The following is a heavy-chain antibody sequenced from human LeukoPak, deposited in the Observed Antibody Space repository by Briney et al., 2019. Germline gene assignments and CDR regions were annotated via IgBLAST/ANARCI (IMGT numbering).Heavy chain of an antibody. CDR2: IYYSGST. CDR1: GGSISSSSYY. Sequence: SETLSLTCTVSGGSISSSSYYWGWIRQPPGKGLEWIGSIYYSGSTYYNPSLKNRVTISVDTSKNQFSLKLSSVTAADTAVYYCARDTLDDYGDSDAFDIWGQGTMVTVSS. D-gene: IGHD4-17*01. V-gene: IGHV4-39*07. J-gene: IGHJ3*02. CDR3: ARDTLDDYGDSDAFDI.